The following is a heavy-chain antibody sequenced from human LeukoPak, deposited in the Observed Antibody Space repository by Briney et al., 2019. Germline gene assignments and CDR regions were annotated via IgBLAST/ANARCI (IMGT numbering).Heavy chain of an antibody. CDR3: ARLGYGYDFDY. V-gene: IGHV4-30-2*01. J-gene: IGHJ4*02. Sequence: SETLSLTCTVSGGSISSGAYYWSWIRQPPGKGREGIVNIFRSDSIYYKPSLKSRVTISEDTSKNQFFLKFASVTAADTAVYFCARLGYGYDFDYWGQGILVTVSS. CDR1: GGSISSGAYY. D-gene: IGHD5-12*01. CDR2: IFRSDSI.